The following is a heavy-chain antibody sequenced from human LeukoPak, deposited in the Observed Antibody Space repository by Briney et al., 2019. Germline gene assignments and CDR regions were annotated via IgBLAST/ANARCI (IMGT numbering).Heavy chain of an antibody. D-gene: IGHD1-26*01. Sequence: SETLSLTCTVSGGSISSGGYYWSWIRQHPGKGLEWIGEINHSGSTNYNPSLKSRVTISVDTSKNQLSLKLSSVTAADTAVYYCARLGSGSYYPFDYWGQGTLVTVSS. CDR3: ARLGSGSYYPFDY. V-gene: IGHV4-39*07. CDR1: GGSISSGGYY. J-gene: IGHJ4*02. CDR2: INHSGST.